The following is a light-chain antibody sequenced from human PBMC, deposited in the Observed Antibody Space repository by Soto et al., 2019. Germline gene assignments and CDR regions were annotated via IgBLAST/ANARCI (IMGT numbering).Light chain of an antibody. J-gene: IGLJ2*01. CDR1: SSNIGSNY. CDR2: RNN. Sequence: QSVLTQPPSASGTPGQRVTISCSGSSSNIGSNYVYWYQQLPGTAPKLLIYRNNQRPSWVPDRFSGSKSGTSASLAISGLRSEDEADYYCAAWDDSLSVLIFGGGTKRTV. CDR3: AAWDDSLSVLI. V-gene: IGLV1-47*01.